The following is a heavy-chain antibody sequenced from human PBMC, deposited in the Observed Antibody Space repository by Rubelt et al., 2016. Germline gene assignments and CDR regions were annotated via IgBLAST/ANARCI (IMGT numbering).Heavy chain of an antibody. V-gene: IGHV4-31*02. D-gene: IGHD6-6*01. J-gene: IGHJ6*02. CDR3: ARGLCLGYSSSFYYYGMDV. CDR2: SGST. Sequence: SGSTYYNPSLKSRVTISVDTSKNQFSLKLSSVTAADTAVYYCARGLCLGYSSSFYYYGMDVWGQGTTVTVSS.